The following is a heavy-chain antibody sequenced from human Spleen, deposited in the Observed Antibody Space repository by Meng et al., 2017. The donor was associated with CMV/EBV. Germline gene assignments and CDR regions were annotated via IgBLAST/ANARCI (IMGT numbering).Heavy chain of an antibody. CDR3: ARDYTYDFWSGQYGGKRGFDP. CDR1: GYTFTAHY. Sequence: SVKVSCKASGYTFTAHYFHWVRQAPGQGLEWVGRILPYLAMANYAQRFQGRVTITADTSTSTVYMELSSLRSEDTAVYYCARDYTYDFWSGQYGGKRGFDPWGQGTLVTVSS. CDR2: ILPYLAMA. D-gene: IGHD3-3*01. V-gene: IGHV1-69*04. J-gene: IGHJ5*02.